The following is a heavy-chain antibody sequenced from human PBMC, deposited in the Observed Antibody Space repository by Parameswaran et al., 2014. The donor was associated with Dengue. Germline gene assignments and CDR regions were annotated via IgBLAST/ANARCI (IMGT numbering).Heavy chain of an antibody. Sequence: VRQMPGKGLEWVANIKQDGSEKNYVDSVKGRFTISRDNAHNSLYLQMSSLRAEDTAVYYCARDTGAAIYGMDVWGQGDHGHRSP. V-gene: IGHV3-7*04. CDR2: IKQDGSEK. CDR3: ARDTGAAIYGMDV. D-gene: IGHD2-2*01. J-gene: IGHJ6*02.